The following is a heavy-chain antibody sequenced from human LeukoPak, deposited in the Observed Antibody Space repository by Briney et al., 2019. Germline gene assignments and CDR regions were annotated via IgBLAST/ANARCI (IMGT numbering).Heavy chain of an antibody. J-gene: IGHJ6*03. Sequence: PGGSLRLSCAASGFTFSSYGMHWVRQAPGKGLEWVAVISYDGSNKYYADSVKGRFTISRDNSKNTLYLQMNSLRAEDTAVYCCARSNYYYYYYMDVWGKGTTVTVSS. V-gene: IGHV3-30*03. D-gene: IGHD6-13*01. CDR2: ISYDGSNK. CDR1: GFTFSSYG. CDR3: ARSNYYYYYYMDV.